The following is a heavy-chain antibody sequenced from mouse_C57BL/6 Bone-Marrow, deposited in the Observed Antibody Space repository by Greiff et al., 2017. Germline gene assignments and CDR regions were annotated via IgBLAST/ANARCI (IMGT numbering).Heavy chain of an antibody. V-gene: IGHV5-9*01. CDR1: GFTFSSYT. CDR2: ISGGGGNT. J-gene: IGHJ4*01. Sequence: EVMLVESGGGLVKPGGSLKLSCAASGFTFSSYTMSWVRQTPEKRLEWVATISGGGGNTYYPDSVKGRFTISRDNAKNTLYLQMSSLRSEDTALYYCARQKPMDYWGQGTSVTVSS. CDR3: ARQKPMDY.